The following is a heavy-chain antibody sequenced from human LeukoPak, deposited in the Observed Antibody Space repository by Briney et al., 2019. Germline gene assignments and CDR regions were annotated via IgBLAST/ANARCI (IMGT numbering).Heavy chain of an antibody. V-gene: IGHV1-69*04. D-gene: IGHD6-19*01. Sequence: SVKVSCKASGGSFTTFGFSWVRQAPGQGPEWMGRIIPIVDTVHYAHRFEGRVTITADKSTSTAYLELRGLRSEDTAVYYCARVEAVAGFFDLWGQGTLVTVSS. J-gene: IGHJ4*02. CDR2: IIPIVDTV. CDR1: GGSFTTFG. CDR3: ARVEAVAGFFDL.